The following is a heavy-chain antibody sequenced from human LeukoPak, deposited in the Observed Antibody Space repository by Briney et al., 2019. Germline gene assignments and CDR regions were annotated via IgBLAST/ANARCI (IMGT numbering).Heavy chain of an antibody. CDR1: GGTFSSYA. J-gene: IGHJ6*03. CDR3: ARGRYYGSGSYYYYYYYMDV. CDR2: IITIFGTA. D-gene: IGHD3-10*01. Sequence: ASVKVSCKASGGTFSSYAISWVRHAPGQGLEWMGGIITIFGTANYAQKFQGRVTITADESTSTAYIELSSLRSEDTAVYYCARGRYYGSGSYYYYYYYMDVWGKGTTVTISS. V-gene: IGHV1-69*13.